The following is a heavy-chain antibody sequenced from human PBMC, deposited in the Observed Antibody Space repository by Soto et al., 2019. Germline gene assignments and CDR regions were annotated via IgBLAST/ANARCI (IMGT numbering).Heavy chain of an antibody. CDR3: ARDRFWVFSSGWPLLYYYYYGMDV. V-gene: IGHV3-30-3*01. Sequence: GGSLRLSCAASGFTFSSYAMHWVRQAPGKGLEWVAVISYDGSNKYYADSVKGRFTISRDNSKSTLYLQMNSLRAEDTAVYYCARDRFWVFSSGWPLLYYYYYGMDVWGQGTTVTVSS. D-gene: IGHD6-19*01. J-gene: IGHJ6*02. CDR1: GFTFSSYA. CDR2: ISYDGSNK.